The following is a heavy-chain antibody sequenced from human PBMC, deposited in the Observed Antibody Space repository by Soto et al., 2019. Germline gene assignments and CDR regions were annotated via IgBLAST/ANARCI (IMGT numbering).Heavy chain of an antibody. CDR3: ARWDYYHAMEA. CDR1: GGSVSSSGSH. Sequence: QVQLQESGPGLVRPSETLSLTCIVSGGSVSSSGSHWTWIRQPPGKGLEWIGYMTNAGFTKYNPSLKNQVTKSLDTSKNEFSLKLTSVTAADTAVYYCARWDYYHAMEAWGQGTTVAVSS. CDR2: MTNAGFT. V-gene: IGHV4-61*08. J-gene: IGHJ6*02.